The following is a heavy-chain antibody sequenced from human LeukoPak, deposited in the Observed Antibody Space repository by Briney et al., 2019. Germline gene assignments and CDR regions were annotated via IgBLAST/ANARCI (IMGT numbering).Heavy chain of an antibody. Sequence: GGSLRLSCEVSGFTFSDVWMNWVRQAPGKGLEWVAVIWYDGSNKYYADSVKGRFTISRDNSKNTLYLQMNSLRAEDTAVYYCAASREGPGTYLDYWGQGTLVTVSS. J-gene: IGHJ4*02. CDR1: GFTFSDVW. CDR3: AASREGPGTYLDY. CDR2: IWYDGSNK. D-gene: IGHD1-1*01. V-gene: IGHV3-33*08.